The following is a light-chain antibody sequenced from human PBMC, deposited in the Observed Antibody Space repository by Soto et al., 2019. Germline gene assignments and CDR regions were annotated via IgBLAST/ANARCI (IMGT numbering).Light chain of an antibody. Sequence: DIQMTQSPSSLSGSVGDSVTITCRASQIITSWLAWYQQKPGKAPKLLISDVSNLESGVPSRFSGSGYGTEFTRTISSLQPDDFATYYCQQYNSFPGTSGLGTKVDIK. J-gene: IGKJ1*01. CDR1: QIITSW. CDR3: QQYNSFPGT. V-gene: IGKV1-5*01. CDR2: DVS.